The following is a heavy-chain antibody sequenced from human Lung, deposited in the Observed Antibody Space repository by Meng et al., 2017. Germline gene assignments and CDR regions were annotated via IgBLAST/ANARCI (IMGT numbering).Heavy chain of an antibody. Sequence: HVQLLQFGSEVRKLGASLSISCKASGYTAASYGISWFRQAPGQGLEWMGWFVSNADTYPAQKFQGRVTMTRDTHTSTDFMELRSLRFDDTAVYYCARGTPGRSYSDYWGQGTLVTVS. D-gene: IGHD3-10*01. V-gene: IGHV1-18*01. CDR3: ARGTPGRSYSDY. CDR1: GYTAASYG. J-gene: IGHJ4*02. CDR2: FVSNADT.